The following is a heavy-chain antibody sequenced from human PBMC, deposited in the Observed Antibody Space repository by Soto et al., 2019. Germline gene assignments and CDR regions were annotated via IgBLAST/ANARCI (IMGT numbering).Heavy chain of an antibody. CDR1: GDSISSGKW. Sequence: PSETLSLTCAVSGDSISSGKWWSWGREPPGKGLEWIGEIHHSGNSNYNPSLKSRVIISVDKSKNQFSLNLSSVTDADTAVYYCARGERQQQRDYWGQGTLVTVS. CDR2: IHHSGNS. CDR3: ARGERQQQRDY. V-gene: IGHV4-4*02. D-gene: IGHD6-25*01. J-gene: IGHJ4*02.